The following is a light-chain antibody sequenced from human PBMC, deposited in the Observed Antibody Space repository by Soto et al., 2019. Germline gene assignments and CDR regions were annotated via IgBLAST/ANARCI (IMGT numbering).Light chain of an antibody. Sequence: EIVLTQSPATLSLSPGERATLSRRASQSVSSYLAWYQQKPGQAPRLLIYDASNRATGIPARFSGSGSGTDFTLTTSSLEPDDFAVYYCQQRSDWPSTCGRGTKVQIK. J-gene: IGKJ4*01. CDR2: DAS. V-gene: IGKV3-11*01. CDR1: QSVSSY. CDR3: QQRSDWPST.